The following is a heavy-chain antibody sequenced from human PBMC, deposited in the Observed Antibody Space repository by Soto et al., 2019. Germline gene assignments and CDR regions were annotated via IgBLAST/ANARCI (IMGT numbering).Heavy chain of an antibody. CDR2: IYHSGST. J-gene: IGHJ4*02. D-gene: IGHD3-10*01. Sequence: QVQLQESGPGLVKPSGTLSLTCAVSGGSISSSNWWSWVRQPPGKGLEWIGKIYHSGSTNYNPTLKSRVTISVDKSKNQFSLKLSSVTAADTAVYYCARVYMVRGTIIRYFDYWGQGTLVTVSS. CDR1: GGSISSSNW. V-gene: IGHV4-4*02. CDR3: ARVYMVRGTIIRYFDY.